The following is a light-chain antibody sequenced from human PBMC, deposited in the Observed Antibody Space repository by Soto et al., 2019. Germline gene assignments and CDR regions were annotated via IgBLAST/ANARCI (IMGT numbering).Light chain of an antibody. Sequence: DIQITQSPSSLSASVGNRVTITCRASQSISTYLNWYQKKPGKAHNLLIYDASRLHTGVPSRFSGSGAGTDFTFTINSLLPEDFAIYYCQQTYSTPRTFGQGTKGDIK. CDR1: QSISTY. CDR2: DAS. V-gene: IGKV1-39*01. J-gene: IGKJ1*01. CDR3: QQTYSTPRT.